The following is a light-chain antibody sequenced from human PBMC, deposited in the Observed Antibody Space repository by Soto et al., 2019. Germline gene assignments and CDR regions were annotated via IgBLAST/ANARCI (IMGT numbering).Light chain of an antibody. V-gene: IGKV3-15*01. J-gene: IGKJ1*01. Sequence: EIVMTQSPATLSVSPGERATLSCRASQSVSSNLAWYQQKPGQAPRLLIYGASTRATGIPARCSGSGSGTEFTLTISSLQSADYAVYYCQQYDNWSPMAFGQGTKVEIK. CDR3: QQYDNWSPMA. CDR2: GAS. CDR1: QSVSSN.